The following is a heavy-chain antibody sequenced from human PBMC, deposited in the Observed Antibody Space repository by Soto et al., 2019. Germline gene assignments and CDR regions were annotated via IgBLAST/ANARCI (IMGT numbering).Heavy chain of an antibody. CDR1: GFTFSSYW. CDR2: IKQDGSEK. Sequence: EVQLVESGGGLVQPGGSLRLSCAASGFTFSSYWMSWVRQAPGKGLEWVANIKQDGSEKYYVDSVKGRFTISRDNAKNSLYLQMNSLRAEDTAVYYCARDRRKGLDTAIGYWGQGTLVTVSS. CDR3: ARDRRKGLDTAIGY. J-gene: IGHJ4*02. D-gene: IGHD5-18*01. V-gene: IGHV3-7*01.